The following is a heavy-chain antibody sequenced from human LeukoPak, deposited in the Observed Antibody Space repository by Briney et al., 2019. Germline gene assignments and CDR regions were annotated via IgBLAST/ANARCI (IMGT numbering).Heavy chain of an antibody. Sequence: SETLSLTCTVSGGSISSYYWSWIRQPPGKELEWIGYIHYSGSTNYNPSLKSRVTISVDTSKNQFSLKLSSVTAADTAVYYCARHKAARLDAFDIWGQGTMVTVSS. CDR2: IHYSGST. CDR1: GGSISSYY. V-gene: IGHV4-59*08. J-gene: IGHJ3*02. CDR3: ARHKAARLDAFDI.